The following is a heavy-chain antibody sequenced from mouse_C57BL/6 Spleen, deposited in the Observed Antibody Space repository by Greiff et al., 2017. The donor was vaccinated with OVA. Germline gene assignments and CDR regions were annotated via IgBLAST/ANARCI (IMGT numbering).Heavy chain of an antibody. CDR1: GYAFSSSW. J-gene: IGHJ3*01. Sequence: VMLVESGPELVKPGASVKISCKASGYAFSSSWMNWVKQRPGKGLEWIGRIYPGDGDTNYNGKFKGKATLTADKSSSTAYMQLSSLTSEDSAVYFCASYDYDPWFAYWGQGTLVTVSA. D-gene: IGHD2-4*01. CDR3: ASYDYDPWFAY. CDR2: IYPGDGDT. V-gene: IGHV1-82*01.